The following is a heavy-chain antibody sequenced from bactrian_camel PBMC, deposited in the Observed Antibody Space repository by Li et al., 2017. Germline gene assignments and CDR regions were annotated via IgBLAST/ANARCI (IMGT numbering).Heavy chain of an antibody. CDR2: LFSYGNTRYEFTT. Sequence: HVQLVESGGGSVQAGGSLKLSCTTSGYMYGGYCMGWFRQTAGKEREGIAGLFSYGNTRYEFTTIYADSVKGRFTISLDNDKNTLYLQMLSLKPEDTAMYYCAARSLPGVVPPLAESSYNIWGQGTQVTVS. V-gene: IGHV3S6*01. J-gene: IGHJ4*01. CDR3: AARSLPGVVPPLAESSYNI. D-gene: IGHD7*01. CDR1: GYMYGGYC.